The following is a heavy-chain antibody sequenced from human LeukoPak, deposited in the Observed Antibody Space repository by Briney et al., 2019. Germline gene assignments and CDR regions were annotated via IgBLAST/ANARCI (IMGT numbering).Heavy chain of an antibody. CDR1: GGSISSYY. CDR3: ARETYSYDTNWFDP. J-gene: IGHJ5*02. CDR2: IYYSGGT. Sequence: SETLSLTCTVSGGSISSYYWSWIRQPPGKGLEWIGYIYYSGGTNYNPSLKSRVTISVDTSKNQFSLKLSSVTAADTAVYYCARETYSYDTNWFDPWGQGTLVTVSS. D-gene: IGHD5-18*01. V-gene: IGHV4-59*01.